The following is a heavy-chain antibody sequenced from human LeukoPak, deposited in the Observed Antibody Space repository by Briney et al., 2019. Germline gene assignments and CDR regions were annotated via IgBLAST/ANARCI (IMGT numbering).Heavy chain of an antibody. V-gene: IGHV3-23*01. CDR2: ISETGGST. D-gene: IGHD5-18*01. CDR1: GFTFSDYA. CDR3: SRGPSGYSYGTRSEY. Sequence: QTGGSLRLSCAASGFTFSDYAMRWVRQAPGKGLEWVSAISETGGSTYYADSVKGRFTISRDNSKNTLYLQMNSLRAEDTAVHYCSRGPSGYSYGTRSEYWGQGTLVTVSS. J-gene: IGHJ4*02.